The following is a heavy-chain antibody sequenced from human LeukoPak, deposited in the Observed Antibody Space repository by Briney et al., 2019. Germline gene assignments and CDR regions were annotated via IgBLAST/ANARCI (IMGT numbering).Heavy chain of an antibody. J-gene: IGHJ4*02. Sequence: GGSLRLSCATSGFTFSSNAMHWVRQAPGKGLEWVAVISFDGTNKYYADSVKGRFTISRDNSKNTLYLQMNSLRAEDTAVYYCAKEGYREQTFDYWGQGTLVTVSS. CDR2: ISFDGTNK. D-gene: IGHD1-26*01. V-gene: IGHV3-30-3*01. CDR1: GFTFSSNA. CDR3: AKEGYREQTFDY.